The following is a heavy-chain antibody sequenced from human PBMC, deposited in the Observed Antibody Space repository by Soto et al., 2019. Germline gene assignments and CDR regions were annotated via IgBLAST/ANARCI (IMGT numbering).Heavy chain of an antibody. CDR2: IIPIYGTA. V-gene: IGHV1-69*01. J-gene: IGHJ4*02. CDR1: GGTFSTYA. Sequence: KVSCKASGGTFSTYAISWVRQAPGQGLEWMGGIIPIYGTANYAQKFQGRLTMTADESTSTVYMELSSLRSDDTAVYYCAREDKPGGYTPPGTSGFDSWGQGTLVTVSS. D-gene: IGHD5-12*01. CDR3: AREDKPGGYTPPGTSGFDS.